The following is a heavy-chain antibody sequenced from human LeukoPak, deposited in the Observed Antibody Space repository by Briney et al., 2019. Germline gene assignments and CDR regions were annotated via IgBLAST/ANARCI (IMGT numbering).Heavy chain of an antibody. CDR2: ISAYNGNT. Sequence: ASVKVSCKASGYTFTSYGISWVRQAPGQGLEWMGWISAYNGNTNYAQKLQGRVTMTTDTSTSTAYMELRSLRSDDTAVYYCARGSPHYYDSSGYYYTPPPEDYWGQGTLVTVSS. J-gene: IGHJ4*02. CDR3: ARGSPHYYDSSGYYYTPPPEDY. CDR1: GYTFTSYG. D-gene: IGHD3-22*01. V-gene: IGHV1-18*01.